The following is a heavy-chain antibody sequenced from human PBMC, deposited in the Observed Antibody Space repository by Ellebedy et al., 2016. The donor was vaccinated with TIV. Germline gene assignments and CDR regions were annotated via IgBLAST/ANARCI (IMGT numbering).Heavy chain of an antibody. V-gene: IGHV4-34*01. D-gene: IGHD3-22*01. CDR1: GGSFSGYY. CDR3: ASYKVVSLFFDY. J-gene: IGHJ4*02. CDR2: INHSGST. Sequence: MPGGSLRLSCAVYGGSFSGYYWSWIRQPPGKGLEWIGEINHSGSTNYNPSLKSRVTISVDTSKNQFSLKLSSVTAADTAVYYCASYKVVSLFFDYWGQGTLVTVSS.